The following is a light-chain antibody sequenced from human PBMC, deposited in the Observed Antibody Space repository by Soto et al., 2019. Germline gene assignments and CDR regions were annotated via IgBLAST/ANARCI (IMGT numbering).Light chain of an antibody. CDR2: DAS. J-gene: IGKJ1*01. CDR3: HQRTNWWT. CDR1: QSVNNY. Sequence: EIVLTQSPATLSLSPGERATLSCRASQSVNNYLAWYQQRPGQAPRLLIHDASKRATGIPGRFSGSGSGTDFTLTISSLEPEDSAVYYCHQRTNWWTFGQGTKVEIK. V-gene: IGKV3-11*01.